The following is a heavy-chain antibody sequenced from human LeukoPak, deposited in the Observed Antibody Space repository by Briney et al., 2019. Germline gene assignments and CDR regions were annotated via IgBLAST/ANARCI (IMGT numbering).Heavy chain of an antibody. V-gene: IGHV4-59*01. CDR3: ARESSSSWYGNWFDP. CDR1: GGSISSYY. J-gene: IGHJ5*02. Sequence: SETLSLTCTVSGGSISSYYWSWIRQPPGKGLEWIGYIYYSGSTNCNPSLKSRVTISVDTSKNQFSLKLSSVTAADTAVYYCARESSSSWYGNWFDPWGQGTLVTVSS. CDR2: IYYSGST. D-gene: IGHD6-13*01.